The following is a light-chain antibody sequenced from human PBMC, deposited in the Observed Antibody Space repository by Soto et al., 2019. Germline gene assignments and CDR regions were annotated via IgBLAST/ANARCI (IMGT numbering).Light chain of an antibody. CDR3: SSYAGRYSYV. CDR1: RSDVGGYTY. J-gene: IGLJ1*01. V-gene: IGLV2-11*01. CDR2: DVS. Sequence: SAQTQRRSVPGPPLQSASIPCTGTRSDVGGYTYVSWYEQHPRKAPKVMIYDVSTRPSGVPDRCSGSKSGNTASLTISGLQSEDEADYYCSSYAGRYSYVFGTGPKVTVL.